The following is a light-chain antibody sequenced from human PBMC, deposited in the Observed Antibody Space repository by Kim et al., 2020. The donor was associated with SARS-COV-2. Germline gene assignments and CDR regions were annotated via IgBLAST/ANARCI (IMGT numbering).Light chain of an antibody. V-gene: IGKV1-5*01. CDR3: QQYNSYSYT. CDR2: DAS. CDR1: QSISSW. J-gene: IGKJ2*01. Sequence: ASVGDRVTITCRASQSISSWLAWYQQKPGKAPKLLIYDASSLESGVPARFSGSGYGTEFTLTISSLQPDDFATYDCQQYNSYSYTFGQGTKLEI.